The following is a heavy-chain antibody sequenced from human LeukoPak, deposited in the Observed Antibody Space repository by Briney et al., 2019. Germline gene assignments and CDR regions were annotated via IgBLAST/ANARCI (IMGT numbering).Heavy chain of an antibody. V-gene: IGHV3-23*01. CDR1: GFTFSSSA. CDR3: AKDASYNYGPLES. D-gene: IGHD5-18*01. Sequence: GGSLRLSCAASGFTFSSSAMTWVRQAPGKGLECVSTISHSGGSTYYADSVKGRFTISRDNYKNTLYLQMISLTADDTAVYYCAKDASYNYGPLESWGQGSLVTVSS. J-gene: IGHJ4*02. CDR2: ISHSGGST.